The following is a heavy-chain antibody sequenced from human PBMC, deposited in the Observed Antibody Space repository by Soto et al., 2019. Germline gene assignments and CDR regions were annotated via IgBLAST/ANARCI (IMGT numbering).Heavy chain of an antibody. CDR1: GYTFTSYY. D-gene: IGHD3-22*01. V-gene: IGHV1-46*01. J-gene: IGHJ3*02. Sequence: VASVKVSCKASGYTFTSYYMHWVRQAPGQGLEWMGIINPSGGSTSYAQKFQGRVTMTRDTSTSTVYMELSSLRSEDTAVYNCAREEYYYDSSGYYPLDAFDIWGQGTMVTVSS. CDR2: INPSGGST. CDR3: AREEYYYDSSGYYPLDAFDI.